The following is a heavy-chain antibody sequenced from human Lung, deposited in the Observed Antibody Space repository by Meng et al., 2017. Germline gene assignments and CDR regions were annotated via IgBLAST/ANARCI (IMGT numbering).Heavy chain of an antibody. Sequence: VQLVDVWGGVVPPGRSLRLSCAASGFTFSRNAMHWVRQAPGKGLEWVAAISYDGSNQHYADSVKGRFTISRDNSENTLYLQMNSLRAEDTAVYYCARNNYGDYYFDYWGQGTLVTVSS. CDR2: ISYDGSNQ. CDR1: GFTFSRNA. J-gene: IGHJ4*02. D-gene: IGHD4-17*01. CDR3: ARNNYGDYYFDY. V-gene: IGHV3-30*01.